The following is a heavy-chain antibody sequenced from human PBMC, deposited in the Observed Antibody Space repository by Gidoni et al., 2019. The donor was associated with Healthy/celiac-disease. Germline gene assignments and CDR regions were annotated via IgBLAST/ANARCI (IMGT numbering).Heavy chain of an antibody. D-gene: IGHD6-19*01. CDR3: AKAHRIAVAQFDP. CDR1: GFTFSSYA. CDR2: NSGSGGSK. J-gene: IGHJ5*02. V-gene: IGHV3-23*01. Sequence: EVQLLASGGGLVQPGGSLILSCAAAGFTFSSYAMSWVRQAPGKGLEWVSDNSGSGGSKYDADSVKGRFTISRDNSKNTLYLQMNSLRAEDTAVYYCAKAHRIAVAQFDPWGQGTLVTVSS.